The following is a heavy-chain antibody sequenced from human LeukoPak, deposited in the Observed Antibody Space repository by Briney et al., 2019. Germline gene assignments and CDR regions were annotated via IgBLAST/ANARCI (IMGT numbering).Heavy chain of an antibody. CDR3: ARGLLWFGEFQNFDY. Sequence: ASVKVSCKASGYTFTSYGISWVRQAPGQGLEWMGWISAYNGNTNYAQKLQGRVTMTTDTSTSTAYMELRSLRSDDTAVYYCARGLLWFGEFQNFDYWGQGTLVTVSS. V-gene: IGHV1-18*01. J-gene: IGHJ4*02. D-gene: IGHD3-10*01. CDR2: ISAYNGNT. CDR1: GYTFTSYG.